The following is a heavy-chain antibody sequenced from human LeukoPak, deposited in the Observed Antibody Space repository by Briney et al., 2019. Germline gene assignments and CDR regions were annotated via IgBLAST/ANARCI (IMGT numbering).Heavy chain of an antibody. CDR2: INPDTGGT. Sequence: EASVKVSRKASGYIFTAYYMHWVRQAPGQGLEWMGWINPDTGGTNYAQKFQGRVTMTRDTSISTAYMELSRLRSDDTAVYYCARPRYYDSSGYPVGSFDYWGQGSLVTVSS. CDR1: GYIFTAYY. D-gene: IGHD3-22*01. J-gene: IGHJ4*02. V-gene: IGHV1-2*02. CDR3: ARPRYYDSSGYPVGSFDY.